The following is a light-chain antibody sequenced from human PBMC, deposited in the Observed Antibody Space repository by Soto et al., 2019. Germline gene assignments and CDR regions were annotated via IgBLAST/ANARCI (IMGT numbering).Light chain of an antibody. CDR1: ISDVAGYNY. CDR2: DVT. V-gene: IGLV2-11*01. Sequence: HSALTQPRSVSGSPGQSVSISCTGTISDVAGYNYVSWYQHHPGKAPKLLISDVTKRPSWVPDRFSGSKSGNTASLTISELQAEDEADYYCSSYAGNNNLVFGGGTKLTVL. J-gene: IGLJ2*01. CDR3: SSYAGNNNLV.